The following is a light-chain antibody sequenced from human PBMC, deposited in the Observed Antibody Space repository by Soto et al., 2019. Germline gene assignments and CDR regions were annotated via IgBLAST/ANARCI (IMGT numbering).Light chain of an antibody. Sequence: QSVLTQPPSASGSPGQSVTISCTGTSRDIGYYDFVSWYQQLPGKAPKLMIYGVDKRPSGVPHRFSGTRSGSTASLTVSGLQAEDEAVYYCSSHAGKNKYVLFGGGTKGTVL. CDR3: SSHAGKNKYVL. V-gene: IGLV2-8*01. CDR1: SRDIGYYDF. CDR2: GVD. J-gene: IGLJ2*01.